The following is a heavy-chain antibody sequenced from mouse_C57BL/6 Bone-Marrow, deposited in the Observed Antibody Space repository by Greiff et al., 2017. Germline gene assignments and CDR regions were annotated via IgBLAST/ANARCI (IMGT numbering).Heavy chain of an antibody. D-gene: IGHD1-1*01. J-gene: IGHJ1*03. CDR2: IYPGGGYT. CDR1: GYTFTNYW. Sequence: VKLQESGAELVRPGTSVKMSCKASGYTFTNYWIGWAKQRPGHGLEWIGDIYPGGGYTNYNEKFKGKATLTADKSSSTAYMQFSSLTSEDSAIYYCARYDSYYYYWYFDVWGTGTTVTVSS. CDR3: ARYDSYYYYWYFDV. V-gene: IGHV1-63*01.